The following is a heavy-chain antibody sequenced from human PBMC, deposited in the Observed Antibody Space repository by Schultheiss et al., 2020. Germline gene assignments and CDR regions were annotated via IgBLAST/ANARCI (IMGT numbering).Heavy chain of an antibody. D-gene: IGHD6-19*01. V-gene: IGHV4-61*02. Sequence: SETLSLTCTVSVGSISSGYYWSWIRQPAGKGLEWIGRIYTSGTTNYNPSLKSRVTMSLDTSKNQFSLKLSSVTAADTAVYYCARESYSSGWSGGMDVWGQGTTVTVSS. CDR2: IYTSGTT. CDR3: ARESYSSGWSGGMDV. J-gene: IGHJ6*02. CDR1: VGSISSGYY.